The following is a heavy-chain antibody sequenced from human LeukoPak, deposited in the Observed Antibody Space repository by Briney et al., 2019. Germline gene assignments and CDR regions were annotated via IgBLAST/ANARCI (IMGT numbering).Heavy chain of an antibody. CDR2: IKQDGSEK. J-gene: IGHJ4*02. V-gene: IGHV3-7*01. D-gene: IGHD3-9*01. Sequence: GGSLRLSCAASGFTFSSYWMGWVRQAPGKGLEWVANIKQDGSEKYYVDSVKGRFTISRDNAKNSLYLQMNSLRAEDTAVYYCARDKADPTDYDILTGTPNYWGQGTLVTVSS. CDR1: GFTFSSYW. CDR3: ARDKADPTDYDILTGTPNY.